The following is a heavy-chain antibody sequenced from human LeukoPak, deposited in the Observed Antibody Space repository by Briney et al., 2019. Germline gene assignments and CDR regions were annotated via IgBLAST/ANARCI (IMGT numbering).Heavy chain of an antibody. J-gene: IGHJ6*02. CDR2: IYYSGST. V-gene: IGHV4-59*01. CDR1: GGSISSYY. CDR3: AREYGSGSPYYYYGMDV. Sequence: PETLSLTSTDTGGSISSYYWGWIRQPPRKGLEWIGYIYYSGSTNYNPSLKSRVTISVDTSKNQFSLKLSSVTAADTAVYYCAREYGSGSPYYYYGMDVWGQGTTVTVSS. D-gene: IGHD3-10*01.